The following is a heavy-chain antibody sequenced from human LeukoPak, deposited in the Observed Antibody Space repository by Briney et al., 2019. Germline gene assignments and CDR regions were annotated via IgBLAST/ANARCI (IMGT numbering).Heavy chain of an antibody. J-gene: IGHJ4*02. V-gene: IGHV5-51*01. CDR1: GYRFTSYW. CDR3: ARLGGSDYCVSTTCHFDY. CDR2: IYTGDSNT. Sequence: GGSLQISCQGSGYRFTSYWIGWGRQLPGKGLEWMGIIYTGDSNTKYSPSFQGQVTISVDKSISTAYLQWNSLKASDTAMYYCARLGGSDYCVSTTCHFDYWGQGTPVTVSS. D-gene: IGHD2-2*01.